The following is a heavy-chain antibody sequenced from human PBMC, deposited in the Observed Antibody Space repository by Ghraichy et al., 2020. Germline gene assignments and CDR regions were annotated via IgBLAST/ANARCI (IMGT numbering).Heavy chain of an antibody. CDR2: IRYDGTNE. D-gene: IGHD5-24*01. V-gene: IGHV3-30*02. CDR3: AKDYGVSYDRGGYLYRFGH. J-gene: IGHJ4*02. CDR1: GFTFGYYG. Sequence: GGSLRLSCAASGFTFGYYGMHWVRQAPGKGLEWVAFIRYDGTNEHHADSVKGRFTISRDNSKNTLYLQMNSLRPEDTAVYYCAKDYGVSYDRGGYLYRFGHGGQGTLVTVSS.